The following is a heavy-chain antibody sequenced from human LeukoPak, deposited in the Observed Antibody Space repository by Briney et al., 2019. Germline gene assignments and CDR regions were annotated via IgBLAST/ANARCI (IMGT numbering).Heavy chain of an antibody. CDR1: AGSISSYY. Sequence: SETLSLTCTVSAGSISSYYWTWIRQPPGKGLEWIGYIFPSGSANYNPSLKTRVTISVDTSKNQFSLKLTSVTAADTAVYYCARRHHYSYFMDVWGKGTTVTVSS. J-gene: IGHJ6*03. CDR2: IFPSGSA. V-gene: IGHV4-4*09. CDR3: ARRHHYSYFMDV.